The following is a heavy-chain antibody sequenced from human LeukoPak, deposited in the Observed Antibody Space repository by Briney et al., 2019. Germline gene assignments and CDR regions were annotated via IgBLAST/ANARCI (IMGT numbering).Heavy chain of an antibody. V-gene: IGHV3-74*01. Sequence: GGSLRLSCAASGFTFSTYWMHWVRQSPGKGLVWVSRINMDGTTISYAGSVEGRFTISRDNAKNTLYLQMNGLIPEDTAVYYCAKSVASDAYWGQGTLVTVSS. CDR3: AKSVASDAY. D-gene: IGHD5-12*01. CDR1: GFTFSTYW. J-gene: IGHJ4*02. CDR2: INMDGTTI.